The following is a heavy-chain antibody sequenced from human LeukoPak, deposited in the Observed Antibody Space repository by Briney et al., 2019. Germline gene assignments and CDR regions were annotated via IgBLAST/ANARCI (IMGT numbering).Heavy chain of an antibody. Sequence: GGSLRLSCAASGFSVSAKYMNWVRQAPGKGLEWLSVISTDGGTYFTDSVRGRFTVSRDNSKNTVYLQMNSLRAEDTAVYYCARDTSSGSFYYLDSWGQGTLVAVSS. CDR3: ARDTSSGSFYYLDS. CDR1: GFSVSAKY. D-gene: IGHD1-26*01. V-gene: IGHV3-66*02. CDR2: ISTDGGT. J-gene: IGHJ4*02.